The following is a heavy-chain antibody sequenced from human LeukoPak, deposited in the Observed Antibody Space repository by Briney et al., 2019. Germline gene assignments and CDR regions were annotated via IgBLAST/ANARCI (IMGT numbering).Heavy chain of an antibody. D-gene: IGHD6-19*01. V-gene: IGHV3-23*01. J-gene: IGHJ4*02. Sequence: PGGSLRLSCAASGFTFSSYAMSWVRQAPGKGLEWVSAISGSGGSTYYADSVKGRFTISRDNSKNTLYLQMNSLRAEDTAVYYCAKDRSLTSYSSSPFDYWGQGTLVTVSS. CDR1: GFTFSSYA. CDR2: ISGSGGST. CDR3: AKDRSLTSYSSSPFDY.